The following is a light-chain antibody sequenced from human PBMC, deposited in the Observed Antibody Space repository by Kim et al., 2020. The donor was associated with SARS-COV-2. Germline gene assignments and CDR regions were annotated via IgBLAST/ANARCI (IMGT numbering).Light chain of an antibody. Sequence: PGERATLSCRASQSVSSFLAWYQQKPGQAPRRLIYDASNRATGIPARFSGSGSGTDFTLTISSLEPEDFAVYYCQQRSNWPPALTFGGGTKVDIK. V-gene: IGKV3-11*01. CDR3: QQRSNWPPALT. J-gene: IGKJ4*01. CDR1: QSVSSF. CDR2: DAS.